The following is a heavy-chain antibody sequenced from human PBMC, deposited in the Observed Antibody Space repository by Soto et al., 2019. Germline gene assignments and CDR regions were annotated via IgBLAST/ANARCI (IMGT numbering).Heavy chain of an antibody. CDR1: GGSISSGGYY. D-gene: IGHD2-2*01. CDR2: IYYSGST. V-gene: IGHV4-31*03. CDR3: ARSSTSANYFDY. J-gene: IGHJ4*02. Sequence: PSETLSLTCTVSGGSISSGGYYWSWIRQHPGKGLEWIGYIYYSGSTYYNPSLKSRVTISVDTSKNQFSLKLNSVTAAVTAVYYCARSSTSANYFDYWGQGTLVTVSS.